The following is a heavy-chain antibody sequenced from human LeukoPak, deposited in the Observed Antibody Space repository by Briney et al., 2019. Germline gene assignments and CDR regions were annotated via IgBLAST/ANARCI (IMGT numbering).Heavy chain of an antibody. Sequence: GSLRLSCAASGFIFHDYSMHWVRQTPGEGLEWVSLISGDGVTTYYADSVKGRFTISRDNHEDSLYLQMNSLKPEDTAFYYCAKGVNTISFTFDYWGRGNLVTVSS. CDR2: ISGDGVTT. V-gene: IGHV3-43*02. CDR3: AKGVNTISFTFDY. J-gene: IGHJ4*02. CDR1: GFIFHDYS. D-gene: IGHD3-22*01.